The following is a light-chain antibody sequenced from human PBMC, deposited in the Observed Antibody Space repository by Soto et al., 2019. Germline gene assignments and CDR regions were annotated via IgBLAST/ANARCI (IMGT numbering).Light chain of an antibody. CDR2: GNN. CDR3: AAWHDSLDGPV. CDR1: RHNIGGNT. J-gene: IGLJ3*02. V-gene: IGLV1-44*01. Sequence: QSVLTQPPSASGTPGQRVTISCSGSRHNIGGNTVSWYQQLPGTAPQRLIYGNNQRPSGVPDRFSGSKSGTSASLAISGLQSEDEADYYCAAWHDSLDGPVFVGGTKLTVL.